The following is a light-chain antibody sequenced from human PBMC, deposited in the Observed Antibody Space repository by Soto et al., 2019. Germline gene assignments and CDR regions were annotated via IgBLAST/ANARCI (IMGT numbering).Light chain of an antibody. Sequence: DIQMTQSPSSLSASVGDRVTITCRASQSISTYLNWYQQKPGKAPKLLIFAASSLQSGVPSRFSGSGSGTDFTLTISSLQPEYFPIYYCQQSYSMPFTFGPGTKVDIK. CDR2: AAS. CDR3: QQSYSMPFT. J-gene: IGKJ3*01. CDR1: QSISTY. V-gene: IGKV1-39*01.